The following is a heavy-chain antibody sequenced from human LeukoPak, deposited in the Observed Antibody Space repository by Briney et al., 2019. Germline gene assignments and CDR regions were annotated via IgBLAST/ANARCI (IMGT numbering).Heavy chain of an antibody. D-gene: IGHD6-19*01. CDR2: INSDGSST. CDR1: GFTFSSYW. V-gene: IGHV3-74*01. J-gene: IGHJ4*02. Sequence: GGSLRLSCAASGFTFSSYWMHWVRQAPGKGLVWVSRINSDGSSTSYADSVKGRFTISRDNAKNTLYLQMNSLRAEDTAVYYCARGTRMAGTCFDYWGQGTLVTVSS. CDR3: ARGTRMAGTCFDY.